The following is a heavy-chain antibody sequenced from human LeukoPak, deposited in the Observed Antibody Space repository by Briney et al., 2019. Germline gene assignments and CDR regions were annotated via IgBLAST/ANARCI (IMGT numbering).Heavy chain of an antibody. CDR3: VKHNYGDSGYYLGLEY. D-gene: IGHD3-22*01. CDR2: ITATSSST. V-gene: IGHV3-23*01. CDR1: GFTFSSYG. Sequence: GGSLRLSCAASGFTFSSYGMSWVRQAPGKGLEWVSAITATSSSTHDADSVQGRFTISRDNSKNTLYLQMNSLGAEDTALYYCVKHNYGDSGYYLGLEYWGQGTLVTVSS. J-gene: IGHJ4*02.